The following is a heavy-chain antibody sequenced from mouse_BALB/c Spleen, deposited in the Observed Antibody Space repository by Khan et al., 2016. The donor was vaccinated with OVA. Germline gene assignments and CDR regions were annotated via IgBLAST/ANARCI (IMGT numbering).Heavy chain of an antibody. V-gene: IGHV9-2-1*01. D-gene: IGHD2-10*02. CDR2: INTETGEP. CDR3: ASGLKYGNFDY. CDR1: GYTFTDYS. Sequence: QIQLVQSGPELKKPGETVKISCKASGYTFTDYSMHWVKQAPGKGLKWMGWINTETGEPTYADDFKGRFAFSLETSASTAYLQINNLKNEDTATYFWASGLKYGNFDYWGQGTTLTVSS. J-gene: IGHJ2*01.